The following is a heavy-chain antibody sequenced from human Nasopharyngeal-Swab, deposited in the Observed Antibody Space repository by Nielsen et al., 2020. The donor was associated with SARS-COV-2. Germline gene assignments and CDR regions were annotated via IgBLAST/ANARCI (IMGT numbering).Heavy chain of an antibody. J-gene: IGHJ6*02. D-gene: IGHD4-17*01. CDR3: ARDFTVTTGEYYYYYGMDV. Sequence: ASVKVSCKASGYTFTSYYMHWVRQAPGQGLEWMGIINPSGCSPSYAQKFQGRVTMTRDTSTSTVYMELSSLRSEDTAVYYCARDFTVTTGEYYYYYGMDVWGQGTTVTVSS. V-gene: IGHV1-46*01. CDR2: INPSGCSP. CDR1: GYTFTSYY.